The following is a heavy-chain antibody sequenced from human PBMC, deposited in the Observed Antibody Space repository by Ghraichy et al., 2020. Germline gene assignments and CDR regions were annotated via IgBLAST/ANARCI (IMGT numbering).Heavy chain of an antibody. J-gene: IGHJ4*02. D-gene: IGHD3-3*01. V-gene: IGHV1-2*02. CDR3: ARFYYDFWSGYPFDY. CDR1: GYTFTGYY. Sequence: ASVKVSCKASGYTFTGYYMHWVRQATGQGLEWMGWINPNSGGTNYAQKFQGRVTMTRDTSISTAYMELSRLRSDDTAVYYCARFYYDFWSGYPFDYWGQGTLVTVSS. CDR2: INPNSGGT.